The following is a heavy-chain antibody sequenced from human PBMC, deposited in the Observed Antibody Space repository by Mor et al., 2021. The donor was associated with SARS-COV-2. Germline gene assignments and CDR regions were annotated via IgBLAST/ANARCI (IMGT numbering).Heavy chain of an antibody. CDR2: INHSGST. V-gene: IGHV4-34*01. J-gene: IGHJ4*02. D-gene: IGHD3-22*01. Sequence: WIGEINHSGSTNYNPSLKSRVTISVDTSKNQFSLKLSSVTAADTAVYYCARMLYYYDSSGYSDYWGQGTLV. CDR3: ARMLYYYDSSGYSDY.